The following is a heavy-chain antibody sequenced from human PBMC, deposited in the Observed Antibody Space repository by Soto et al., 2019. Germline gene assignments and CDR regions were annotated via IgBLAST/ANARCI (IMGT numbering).Heavy chain of an antibody. D-gene: IGHD4-17*01. V-gene: IGHV3-23*01. Sequence: EVQLLESGGGLVQSGGSLRLSCAASGFTFSSYAMSWVRQAPGMGLEWVSVISGSGYATYYADSVKGRFTVSRDNSNNTVYLQMNSLRAEDTAVYYCAKEETVLVNYYYYYGMDVWGQGTTVTVSS. CDR2: ISGSGYAT. CDR3: AKEETVLVNYYYYYGMDV. J-gene: IGHJ6*02. CDR1: GFTFSSYA.